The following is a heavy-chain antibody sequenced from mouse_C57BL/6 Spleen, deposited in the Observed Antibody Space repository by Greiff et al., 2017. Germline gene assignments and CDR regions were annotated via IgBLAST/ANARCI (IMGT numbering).Heavy chain of an antibody. CDR1: GFTFSSYG. Sequence: EVQRVESGGDLVKPGGSLKLSCAASGFTFSSYGMSWVRQTPDKGLEWVATISSGGSYTDYPDSVKGRFTISRDHAKNTLYLQLSSLKSEDTAMYYCASYSTHYAMDYWGQGTSVTVSS. CDR3: ASYSTHYAMDY. V-gene: IGHV5-6*01. CDR2: ISSGGSYT. J-gene: IGHJ4*01. D-gene: IGHD2-5*01.